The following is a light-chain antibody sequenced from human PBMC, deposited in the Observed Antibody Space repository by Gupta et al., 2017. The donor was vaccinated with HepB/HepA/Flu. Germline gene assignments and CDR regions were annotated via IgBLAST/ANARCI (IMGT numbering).Light chain of an antibody. CDR3: QTWDTGAVV. J-gene: IGLJ2*01. CDR1: SGHITYA. Sequence: QLVLTHSPSASASLGASVKLTCTLSSGHITYAIAWHQQQPERGPRYLMKVTSDGSHSKGDGIPDRFSGSSSGTERYLTISSLQSEDEADYYCQTWDTGAVVFGGGTKLTVL. V-gene: IGLV4-69*01. CDR2: VTSDGSH.